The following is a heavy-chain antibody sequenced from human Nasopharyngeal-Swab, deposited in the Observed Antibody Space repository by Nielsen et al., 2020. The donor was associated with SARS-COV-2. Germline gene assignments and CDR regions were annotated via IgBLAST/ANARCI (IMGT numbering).Heavy chain of an antibody. D-gene: IGHD6-19*01. J-gene: IGHJ4*02. V-gene: IGHV1-3*01. Sequence: ASVKVPCKASGYTFTNYAMHWVRQAPGQRLEWMGWINAGNGNTKYSQKFQGRVTITRDTSASTAYMELSSLRSEDTAVYYCARGKRIAVAGNDVPRQQYYFDYWGQGTLVTVSS. CDR1: GYTFTNYA. CDR2: INAGNGNT. CDR3: ARGKRIAVAGNDVPRQQYYFDY.